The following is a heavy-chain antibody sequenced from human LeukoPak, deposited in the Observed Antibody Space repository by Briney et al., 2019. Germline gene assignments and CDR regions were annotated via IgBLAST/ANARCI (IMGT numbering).Heavy chain of an antibody. J-gene: IGHJ3*02. Sequence: ASVKVSCKASGYTFTSHGISWVRQAPGQGLEWMGWISAYNGNTNYAQKLQGRVTMTTDTSTSTAYMELRSLRSDDTAVYYCARDKYDFWSGYGDALDIWGQGTMVTVSS. V-gene: IGHV1-18*01. CDR2: ISAYNGNT. CDR3: ARDKYDFWSGYGDALDI. CDR1: GYTFTSHG. D-gene: IGHD3-3*01.